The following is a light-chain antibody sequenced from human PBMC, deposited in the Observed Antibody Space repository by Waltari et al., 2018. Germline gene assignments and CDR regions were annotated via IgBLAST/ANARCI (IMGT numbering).Light chain of an antibody. J-gene: IGKJ1*01. Sequence: EVVLTQSPGTLSLSPGERATLSCRASQSVSKYLAWYQQRPGQAPRLLIYAASTRATGIPDRFSGSGYGTDFSLTISRLEPEEFAVYYCQHHERLPAKFGQGTKVEIK. CDR2: AAS. CDR1: QSVSKY. CDR3: QHHERLPAK. V-gene: IGKV3-20*01.